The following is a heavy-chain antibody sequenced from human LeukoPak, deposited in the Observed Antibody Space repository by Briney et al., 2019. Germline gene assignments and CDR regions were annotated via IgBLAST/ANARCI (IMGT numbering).Heavy chain of an antibody. Sequence: PGGSLRLSCAASGFTFSSYGFNRVRQAPGPGLECVSSIGPTGTARPYARSVRGRFTISRDNAKNSMYLQMDSLRDEDTAVYYCATETIGRHYDYWGQGTLLTVSS. J-gene: IGHJ4*02. D-gene: IGHD1-14*01. CDR1: GFTFSSYG. V-gene: IGHV3-21*01. CDR2: IGPTGTAR. CDR3: ATETIGRHYDY.